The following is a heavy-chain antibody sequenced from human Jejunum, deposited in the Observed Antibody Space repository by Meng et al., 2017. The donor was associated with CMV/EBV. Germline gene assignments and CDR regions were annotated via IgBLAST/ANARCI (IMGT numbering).Heavy chain of an antibody. V-gene: IGHV1-69*04. J-gene: IGHJ5*02. D-gene: IGHD2/OR15-2a*01. Sequence: SGGIFTDYSGAWVRQAPGQGLQWMGRVIPVLGIANYAQRFKGRVTMTADKSTTTAYMELSNLRSEDTAVYYCARDYCNTATCANWFDPWGQGTLVTVSS. CDR2: VIPVLGIA. CDR3: ARDYCNTATCANWFDP. CDR1: GGIFTDYS.